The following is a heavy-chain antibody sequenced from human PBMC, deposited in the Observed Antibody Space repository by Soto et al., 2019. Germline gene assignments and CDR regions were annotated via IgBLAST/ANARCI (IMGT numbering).Heavy chain of an antibody. CDR3: ESDPGFGFGYSYAFAMDV. J-gene: IGHJ6*02. CDR2: ISCYNGNT. Sequence: ASVKGSCIASGYTFSNYGISRGRQGPGQGHEWMGWISCYNGNTHNEEKVQDRIKMTTDTSTSTTYLELRSLRSDDTAVYFCESDPGFGFGYSYAFAMDVWGQGTTVTVSS. CDR1: GYTFSNYG. V-gene: IGHV1-18*01. D-gene: IGHD5-18*01.